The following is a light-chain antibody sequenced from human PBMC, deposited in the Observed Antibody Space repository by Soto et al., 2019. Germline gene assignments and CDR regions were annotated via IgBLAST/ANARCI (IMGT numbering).Light chain of an antibody. CDR3: QHYQSGHPIT. CDR1: QSVGTR. V-gene: IGKV3-20*01. J-gene: IGKJ5*01. CDR2: GAS. Sequence: EILLTQSHATLSLSPGERATLSCRAAQSVGTRLAWYQHKTGQAPRLLISGASSRATGIPDRFTGSGSETSFTLTISRLEPEDFALYYCQHYQSGHPITFGQGTRLEIK.